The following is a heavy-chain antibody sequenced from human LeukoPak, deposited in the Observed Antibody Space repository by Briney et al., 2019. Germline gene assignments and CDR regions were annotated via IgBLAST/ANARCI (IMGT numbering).Heavy chain of an antibody. D-gene: IGHD3-9*01. CDR3: ASPPSPGLYDILTVYYINALDI. Sequence: GESLKISCKGSGYSFTSYWIGWVRQMPGKGLEWMGIIYPGDSDTRYSPSFQGQVTISADKSISTAYLQWSSLKPSHPAIYYCASPPSPGLYDILTVYYINALDIGGKGKMVTVSS. J-gene: IGHJ3*02. CDR1: GYSFTSYW. CDR2: IYPGDSDT. V-gene: IGHV5-51*01.